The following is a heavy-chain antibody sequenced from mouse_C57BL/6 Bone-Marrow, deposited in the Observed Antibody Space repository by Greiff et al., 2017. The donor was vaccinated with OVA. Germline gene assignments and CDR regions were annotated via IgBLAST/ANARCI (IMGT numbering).Heavy chain of an antibody. Sequence: LQESGPELVKPGASVKISCKASGYAFSSSWMNWVKQRPGKGLEWIGRIYPGDGDTNYNGKFKGKATLTADKSSSTAYMQLSSLTSEDSAVYFCALIYYGNYYAMDYWGQGTSVTVSS. CDR3: ALIYYGNYYAMDY. J-gene: IGHJ4*01. CDR1: GYAFSSSW. D-gene: IGHD2-1*01. CDR2: IYPGDGDT. V-gene: IGHV1-82*01.